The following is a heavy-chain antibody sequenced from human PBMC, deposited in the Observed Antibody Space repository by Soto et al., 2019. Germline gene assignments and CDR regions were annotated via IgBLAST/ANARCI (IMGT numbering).Heavy chain of an antibody. D-gene: IGHD1-1*01. V-gene: IGHV4-34*01. CDR3: ARVERGTATTVVDAFDI. J-gene: IGHJ3*02. Sequence: QVQLQQWGAGLLKPSETLSLTCAVYGGFVSSGSYYWSWIRQPPGKGLEWIGEMSHSGGTHFNPSLKSQVTISVATSKTQFSLKMSPVTAADTALYYCARVERGTATTVVDAFDIWGPGTMVTVSS. CDR2: MSHSGGT. CDR1: GGFVSSGSYY.